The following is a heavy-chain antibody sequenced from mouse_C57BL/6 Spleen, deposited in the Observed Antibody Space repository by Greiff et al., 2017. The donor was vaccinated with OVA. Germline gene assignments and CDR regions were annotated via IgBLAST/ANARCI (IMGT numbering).Heavy chain of an antibody. D-gene: IGHD2-1*01. J-gene: IGHJ4*01. Sequence: VQLKESGPELVKPGASVKIPCKASGYTFTDYNMGWVKQSHGKSLEWIGDINPNNGGTIYNQKFKGKATLTVDKSSSTAYMELRSLTSEDTAVYYCARAIGNPIYYAMDYWGQGTSVTVSS. CDR1: GYTFTDYN. CDR3: ARAIGNPIYYAMDY. CDR2: INPNNGGT. V-gene: IGHV1-18*01.